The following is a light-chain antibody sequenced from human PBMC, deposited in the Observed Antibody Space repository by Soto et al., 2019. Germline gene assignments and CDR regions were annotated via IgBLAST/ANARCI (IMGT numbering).Light chain of an antibody. CDR3: QQYDTSPRT. V-gene: IGKV3-20*01. CDR2: GAS. Sequence: EVMLTQSPGTLSLSPGECATLSCRSSRSVSSNYLAWYQQKSGQAPRLLIYGASNRATGIPDRFSGSGSGTDFTLTIRTLEPEDFAVYYCQQYDTSPRTFGQGTKVEFK. J-gene: IGKJ1*01. CDR1: RSVSSNY.